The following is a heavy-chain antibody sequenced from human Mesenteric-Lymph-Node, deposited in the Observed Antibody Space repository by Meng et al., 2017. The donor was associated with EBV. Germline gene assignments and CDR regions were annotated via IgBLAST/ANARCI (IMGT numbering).Heavy chain of an antibody. Sequence: MRVSAPVLVTPSQTLSLLCSVSGDSISPLHWSWIRQPPGKGLEWIAYIHYTGNTKYNPSLESRVTISVDTSKNQFSLRLTSVTAADTAVYYCARWGATGPFDYWGQGTLVTVSS. J-gene: IGHJ4*02. D-gene: IGHD1-26*01. CDR2: IHYTGNT. CDR3: ARWGATGPFDY. V-gene: IGHV4-59*11. CDR1: GDSISPLH.